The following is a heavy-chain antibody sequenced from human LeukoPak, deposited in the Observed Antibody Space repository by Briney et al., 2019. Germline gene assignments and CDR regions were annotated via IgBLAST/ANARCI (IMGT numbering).Heavy chain of an antibody. CDR2: INQGGSDR. D-gene: IGHD1-14*01. CDR1: GFTFSGHG. CDR3: TRDRSRAEDD. V-gene: IGHV3-7*01. Sequence: QPGGSLRRSGAASGFTFSGHGMSWVRQAPGKGLEWVANINQGGSDRYYVASVKGRFTISRDNANNLLYLQMNSLRGEDTALYYCTRDRSRAEDDWGQGTLVTVSS. J-gene: IGHJ4*02.